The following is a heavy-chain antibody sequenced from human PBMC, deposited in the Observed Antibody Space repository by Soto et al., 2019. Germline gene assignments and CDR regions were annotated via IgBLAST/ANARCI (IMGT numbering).Heavy chain of an antibody. CDR2: IIPILGIA. CDR3: ASGDPAAAGTSYNWFDP. D-gene: IGHD6-13*01. Sequence: SVKVSCKASGGTFSSYTISWVRQAPGQGLEWMGRIIPILGIANYAQKFKSRVTITADKSTSTAYMELSSLRSEDTAVYFCASGDPAAAGTSYNWFDPWGQGTLVTVSS. CDR1: GGTFSSYT. J-gene: IGHJ5*02. V-gene: IGHV1-69*02.